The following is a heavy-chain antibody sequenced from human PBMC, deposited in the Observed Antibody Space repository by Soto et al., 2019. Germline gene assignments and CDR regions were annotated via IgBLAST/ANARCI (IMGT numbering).Heavy chain of an antibody. V-gene: IGHV1-3*01. D-gene: IGHD3-22*01. Sequence: ASVKVSCKASGYTFTSYAMHWVRQAPGQRLEWMGWINAGNGNTKYSQKFQGRVTITRDTSASTAYMELSSLRSEDTAVYYCAREITMIVVAMGYWGKGTLVTVSS. J-gene: IGHJ4*02. CDR1: GYTFTSYA. CDR3: AREITMIVVAMGY. CDR2: INAGNGNT.